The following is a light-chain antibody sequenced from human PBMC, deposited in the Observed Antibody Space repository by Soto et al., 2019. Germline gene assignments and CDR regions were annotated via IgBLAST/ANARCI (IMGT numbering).Light chain of an antibody. J-gene: IGKJ5*01. CDR2: AAS. Sequence: ALQMSQSPSSLCASVGHRVTINCRASQGIRNDLGWYQQKPGKAPKLLIYAASSLQSGVPSRFSGSGSGTDFTLTISSLQSEDFAVYYCQQSNNWPITVGQGTRLEIK. CDR3: QQSNNWPIT. V-gene: IGKV1-6*01. CDR1: QGIRND.